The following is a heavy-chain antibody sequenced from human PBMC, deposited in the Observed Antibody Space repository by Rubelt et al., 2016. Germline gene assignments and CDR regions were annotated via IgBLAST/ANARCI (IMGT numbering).Heavy chain of an antibody. CDR3: ARGRVPATSPFDS. CDR2: GYYSGST. J-gene: IGHJ4*02. D-gene: IGHD2-2*01. V-gene: IGHV4-39*07. Sequence: QLQLQESGPGLVKPSEILSLTCTVSGGSISSSSYYWAWIRQPPGKGLEWIGSGYYSGSTYYNPSLQSRVTISVDTSKNQFALRLRSVTAADPAVYYCARGRVPATSPFDSWGQGILVTVSS. CDR1: GGSISSSSYY.